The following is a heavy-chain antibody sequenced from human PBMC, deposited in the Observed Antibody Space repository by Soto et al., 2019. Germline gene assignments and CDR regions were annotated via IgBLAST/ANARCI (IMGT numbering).Heavy chain of an antibody. Sequence: QVQLVQSGAEVKKPGASVKVSCKASGYTFTSYAMHWVRQAPGQRLEWMGWINAGNGNTKYSQKFQGRVTITRDTSASRAYMELSILRSEDTPVYYCATPRLSKYYFDYWGQGTLVTVSS. CDR2: INAGNGNT. J-gene: IGHJ4*02. V-gene: IGHV1-3*01. CDR3: ATPRLSKYYFDY. CDR1: GYTFTSYA.